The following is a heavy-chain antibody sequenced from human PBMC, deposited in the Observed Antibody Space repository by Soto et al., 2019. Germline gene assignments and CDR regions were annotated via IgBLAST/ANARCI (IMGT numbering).Heavy chain of an antibody. CDR1: GGSISRYY. CDR2: INYSGST. D-gene: IGHD3-22*01. V-gene: IGHV4-59*12. CDR3: ARADYYDSSGYSQKSFDY. Sequence: SDTLSLTCTVSGGSISRYYWSWILQPPGKGLEWIGEINYSGSTNYNPSLKSRVTISVDTSKNQFSLKLSSVTAADTAVYYCARADYYDSSGYSQKSFDYWGQGTLVTVS. J-gene: IGHJ4*02.